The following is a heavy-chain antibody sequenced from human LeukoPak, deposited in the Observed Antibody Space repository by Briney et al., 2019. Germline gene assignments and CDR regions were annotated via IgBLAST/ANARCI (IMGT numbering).Heavy chain of an antibody. CDR1: GGSISSYY. D-gene: IGHD3-10*01. Sequence: SETLSLTCTVSGGSISSYYWSWIRQPPGKGLEWIGYIYYSGSTNYKPSLKSRVTISVDTSKNQFSLKLSSVTAADTAVYYCAKGSRFGELPFDYWGQGTLVTVSS. CDR2: IYYSGST. V-gene: IGHV4-59*01. CDR3: AKGSRFGELPFDY. J-gene: IGHJ4*02.